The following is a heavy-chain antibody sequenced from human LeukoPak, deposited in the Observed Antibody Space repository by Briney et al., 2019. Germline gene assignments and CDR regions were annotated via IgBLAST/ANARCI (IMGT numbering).Heavy chain of an antibody. CDR1: GYTFTSYY. Sequence: EASVKVSCKASGYTFTSYYMHWVRQAPGQGLEWMGIINPSGGSTSYAQKFQGRVTMTRDTSTSTVYMELSSLRSEDTAVYYCARAARIAAAGRRFDYWGQGTLVTVSS. CDR2: INPSGGST. CDR3: ARAARIAAAGRRFDY. V-gene: IGHV1-46*01. D-gene: IGHD6-13*01. J-gene: IGHJ4*02.